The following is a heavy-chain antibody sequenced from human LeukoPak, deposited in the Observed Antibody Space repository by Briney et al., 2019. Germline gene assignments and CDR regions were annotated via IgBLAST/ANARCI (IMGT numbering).Heavy chain of an antibody. J-gene: IGHJ3*02. V-gene: IGHV4-34*01. CDR3: ARRYIVGAKDAFDI. CDR2: INHSGST. CDR1: GGSFSGYY. Sequence: SETLSLTCAVYGGSFSGYYWSWIRQPPGKGLEWIGEINHSGSTNYNPSLKSRVTISVDTSKNQFSLKLSSVTAADTAVYYCARRYIVGAKDAFDIWGQGTMVTVSS. D-gene: IGHD1-26*01.